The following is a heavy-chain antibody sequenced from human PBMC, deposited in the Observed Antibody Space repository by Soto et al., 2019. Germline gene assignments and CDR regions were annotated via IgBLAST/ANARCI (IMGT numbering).Heavy chain of an antibody. V-gene: IGHV3-53*02. D-gene: IGHD6-19*01. CDR1: GLSVSNNY. CDR3: ASLAVAEGFDP. J-gene: IGHJ5*02. CDR2: IHAGGST. Sequence: EVQLVETGGGLIQPGGSLRLSCAASGLSVSNNYMSWVRQAPGKGLEWVSIIHAGGSTYYADSVKGRFTISRDNSKNTVYLQMNRLRDEDTVMYYCASLAVAEGFDPWGQGTLVTVSS.